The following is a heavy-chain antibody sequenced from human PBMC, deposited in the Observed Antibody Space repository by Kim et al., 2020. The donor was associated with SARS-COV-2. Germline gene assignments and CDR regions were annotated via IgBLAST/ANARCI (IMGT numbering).Heavy chain of an antibody. D-gene: IGHD3-22*01. Sequence: SETLSLTCTVSGGSISSGGYYWSWIRQHPGKGLEWIGYIYYSGSTYYNPSLKSRVTISVDTSKNQFSLKLSSVTAADTAVYYCAASTYDSSGYPHLDYWGQGTLVTVSS. J-gene: IGHJ4*02. CDR1: GGSISSGGYY. V-gene: IGHV4-31*03. CDR2: IYYSGST. CDR3: AASTYDSSGYPHLDY.